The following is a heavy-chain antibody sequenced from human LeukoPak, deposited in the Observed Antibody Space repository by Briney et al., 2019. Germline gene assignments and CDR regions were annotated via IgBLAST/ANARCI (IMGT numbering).Heavy chain of an antibody. J-gene: IGHJ4*02. CDR3: AKDRGLIVASLGY. CDR1: GFTFSSYA. D-gene: IGHD5-12*01. CDR2: ISYDGSNK. Sequence: PGGSLRLSCAASGFTFSSYAMHWVRQAPGKGLEWVAVISYDGSNKYYADSVKGRFTISRDNSKNTLYLQMNSLRAEDTAVYYCAKDRGLIVASLGYWGQGTLVTVSS. V-gene: IGHV3-30-3*01.